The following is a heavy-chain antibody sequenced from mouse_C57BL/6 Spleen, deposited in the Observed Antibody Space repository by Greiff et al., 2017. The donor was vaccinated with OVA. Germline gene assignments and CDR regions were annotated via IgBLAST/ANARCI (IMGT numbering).Heavy chain of an antibody. CDR3: ARTGTRWYFDV. V-gene: IGHV5-17*01. J-gene: IGHJ1*03. Sequence: VKLVESGGGLVKPGGSLKLSCAASGFTFSDSGMHWVRQAPEKGLEWVSYISSGSSTIYYADTVKGRFTISRDNAKNTLFLQMTSLRSEDTAMYYCARTGTRWYFDVWGTGTTVTVSS. D-gene: IGHD4-1*01. CDR1: GFTFSDSG. CDR2: ISSGSSTI.